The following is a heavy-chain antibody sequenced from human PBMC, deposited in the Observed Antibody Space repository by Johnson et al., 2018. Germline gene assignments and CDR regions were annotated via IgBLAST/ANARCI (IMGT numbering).Heavy chain of an antibody. D-gene: IGHD1-26*01. Sequence: VQLVQSGGGLVKPGGSLRLSCAASGFTFSSYWMSWVRQAPGKGLAWVANIKQDGREKYYVDAVKGRFTISRDNAQKSLYLQMNSLRGEETAVYYCARDSGWELLILYYWGQGTLVTVSS. CDR3: ARDSGWELLILYY. CDR2: IKQDGREK. V-gene: IGHV3-7*01. J-gene: IGHJ4*02. CDR1: GFTFSSYW.